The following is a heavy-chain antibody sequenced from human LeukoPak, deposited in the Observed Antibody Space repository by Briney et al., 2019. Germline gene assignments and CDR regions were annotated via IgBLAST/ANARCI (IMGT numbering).Heavy chain of an antibody. V-gene: IGHV6-1*01. D-gene: IGHD3-22*01. CDR2: TYYRSKWYN. CDR1: GDSVSSNSDA. Sequence: SQTLSLTCAISGDSVSSNSDAWHWIRQSPSRGLEWLGRTYYRSKWYNDYAVSVKSRITISPDTSKNQFSLQLSSVTAADTAVYYCARDVPDFYDSSGYATLRYFDLWGRGSLVTVSS. J-gene: IGHJ2*01. CDR3: ARDVPDFYDSSGYATLRYFDL.